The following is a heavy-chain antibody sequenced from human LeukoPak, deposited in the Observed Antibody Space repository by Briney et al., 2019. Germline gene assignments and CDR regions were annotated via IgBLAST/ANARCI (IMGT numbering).Heavy chain of an antibody. Sequence: GGSLRLSCAASGFTFRNYAMHWVRQAPGKGLEYVSAISSNGGITYYANSVKGRFTISRDNSKNTLYLQMGSLRAEDTAVYYCEKGGGGGGSYFFDYWGQGTLVTVSS. J-gene: IGHJ4*02. D-gene: IGHD1-26*01. CDR2: ISSNGGIT. CDR1: GFTFRNYA. CDR3: EKGGGGGGSYFFDY. V-gene: IGHV3-64*01.